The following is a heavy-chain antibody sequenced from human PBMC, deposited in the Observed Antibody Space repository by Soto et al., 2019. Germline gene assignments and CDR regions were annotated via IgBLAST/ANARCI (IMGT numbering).Heavy chain of an antibody. CDR1: GGSISSYY. CDR3: ARAYHDTSGYSPDP. D-gene: IGHD3-22*01. V-gene: IGHV4-59*01. J-gene: IGHJ5*02. Sequence: SETLSLTCTVSGGSISSYYWSWIRQPPGKGLEWIGYIYYSESTNYNPSLKSRVIISVDTSNNQFSLRLSSVTAADTAVYYCARAYHDTSGYSPDPWGQGTLVTVS. CDR2: IYYSEST.